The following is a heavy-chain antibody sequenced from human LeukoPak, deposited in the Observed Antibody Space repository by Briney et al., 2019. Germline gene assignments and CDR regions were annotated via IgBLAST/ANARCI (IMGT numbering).Heavy chain of an antibody. D-gene: IGHD3-10*01. Sequence: GGSLRLSCAASGFSVSSNYMIWVRQAPGKGLEWVSVIYSGGNTYYADSVKGRFTISRDNSKNTLYLQMNSLRVEDTAVYYCARDGAGYYYYMDVWGKGTTVTVSS. CDR1: GFSVSSNY. J-gene: IGHJ6*03. V-gene: IGHV3-53*01. CDR3: ARDGAGYYYYMDV. CDR2: IYSGGNT.